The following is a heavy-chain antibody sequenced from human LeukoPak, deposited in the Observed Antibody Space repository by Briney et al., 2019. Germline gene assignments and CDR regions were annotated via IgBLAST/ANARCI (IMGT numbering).Heavy chain of an antibody. J-gene: IGHJ4*02. Sequence: GGSLRLSCAASGFFFSSFSMNWVRQAPGKGLEWVSAISGSGGSTYYADSVKGRFTISRDNSKNTLYLQMNSLRAEDTAVYYCARHNYGDYEYYFDYWGQGTLVTVSS. CDR2: ISGSGGST. V-gene: IGHV3-23*01. CDR1: GFFFSSFS. CDR3: ARHNYGDYEYYFDY. D-gene: IGHD4-17*01.